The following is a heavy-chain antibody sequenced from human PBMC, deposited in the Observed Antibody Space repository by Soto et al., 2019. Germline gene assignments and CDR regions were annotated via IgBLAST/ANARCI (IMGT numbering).Heavy chain of an antibody. CDR2: INAGNGNT. J-gene: IGHJ3*02. D-gene: IGHD6-6*01. CDR1: GYTFSNHA. Sequence: QVQLVQSGAEVKKPGASVKVSCKASGYTFSNHALQWVRQAPGQRLEWMGWINAGNGNTKYSQKFQDRVTFARDTSATTAYMELSSLRSEDTAVYYGARPRAQASGAFDIWGQGTMVNVSS. CDR3: ARPRAQASGAFDI. V-gene: IGHV1-3*01.